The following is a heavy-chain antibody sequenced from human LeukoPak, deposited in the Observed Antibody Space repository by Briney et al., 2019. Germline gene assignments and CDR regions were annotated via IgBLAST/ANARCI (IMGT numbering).Heavy chain of an antibody. Sequence: GASVKVSCKASGYTFTSYDINWVRQATGQGLEWMGWVNPNSGNTGYAQKFQGRVTMTRNTSISTAYMELSSLRSEDTAVYYCARALRLAAGTGYYYYYMDVWGKGTTVTVSS. CDR3: ARALRLAAGTGYYYYYMDV. V-gene: IGHV1-8*01. J-gene: IGHJ6*03. CDR1: GYTFTSYD. CDR2: VNPNSGNT. D-gene: IGHD6-13*01.